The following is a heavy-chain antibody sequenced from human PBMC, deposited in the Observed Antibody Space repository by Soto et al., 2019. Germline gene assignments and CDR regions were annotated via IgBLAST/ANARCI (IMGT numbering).Heavy chain of an antibody. J-gene: IGHJ5*02. D-gene: IGHD6-19*01. CDR3: ANTQYSSGWYNWFDP. CDR2: ISSSSSYI. V-gene: IGHV3-21*01. Sequence: EVQLVESGGGLVKPGGSLRLSCAASGFTFSSYSMNWVRQAPGKGLEWVSSISSSSSYIYYADSVKGRFTISRDNAKNSLYLQMNSLRADDTAVYYCANTQYSSGWYNWFDPWGQGTLVTVSS. CDR1: GFTFSSYS.